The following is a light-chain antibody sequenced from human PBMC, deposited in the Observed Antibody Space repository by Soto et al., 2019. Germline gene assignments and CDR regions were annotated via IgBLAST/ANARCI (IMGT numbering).Light chain of an antibody. CDR3: QQSYSFPRT. V-gene: IGKV1-39*01. Sequence: IQLTQSPSSLCASVGDSVTITCRASQGISRYLSWYQQKPGRAPKLLISAASTLQSGVPSRFIGSGSGTDFSLTISSLQPEDFATYYCQQSYSFPRTIGRGTKVDIK. J-gene: IGKJ1*01. CDR2: AAS. CDR1: QGISRY.